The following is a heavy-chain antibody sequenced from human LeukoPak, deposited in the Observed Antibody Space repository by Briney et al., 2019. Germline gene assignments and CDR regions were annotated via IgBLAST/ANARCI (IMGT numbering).Heavy chain of an antibody. Sequence: ASVKVSCKASGYTFTRRFLHWVRQAPGQGLEWMGIIDPDGGSTNYARRFQGRLTMTRDTSTTTVYMELSSLRSEDTAVYYCASWAGETKNGLWSGPFDYWGQGTLVTVSS. V-gene: IGHV1-46*01. D-gene: IGHD3-3*01. CDR1: GYTFTRRF. J-gene: IGHJ4*02. CDR3: ASWAGETKNGLWSGPFDY. CDR2: IDPDGGST.